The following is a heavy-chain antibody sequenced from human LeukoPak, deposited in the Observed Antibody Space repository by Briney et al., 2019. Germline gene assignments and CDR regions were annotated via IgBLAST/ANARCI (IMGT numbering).Heavy chain of an antibody. V-gene: IGHV3-30-3*01. CDR2: ISYDGSNK. D-gene: IGHD1-7*01. J-gene: IGHJ6*02. CDR1: GFTFSSYA. CDR3: ARDSRPSEGQTGTYYYYGMDV. Sequence: GGSLRLSCAASGFTFSSYAMHWVRQAPGKGLEWVAVISYDGSNKYYADSVKGRFTISRDNSKNTLYLQMNSLRAEDTAVYYCARDSRPSEGQTGTYYYYGMDVWGQGTTVTVSS.